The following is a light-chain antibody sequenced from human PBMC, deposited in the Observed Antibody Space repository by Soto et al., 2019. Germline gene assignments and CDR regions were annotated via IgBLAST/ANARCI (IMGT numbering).Light chain of an antibody. Sequence: EILFTQSPGTLSLSPGERATLSCKTSQSRGSNFLAWYQHKPGQARRILIYDAYNRDTGIPPRFSGSWSGTDFTLTISSLEPEDSEVYYCQQRHMWPITFGQGTRLEI. CDR1: QSRGSNF. J-gene: IGKJ5*01. CDR3: QQRHMWPIT. CDR2: DAY. V-gene: IGKV3-11*01.